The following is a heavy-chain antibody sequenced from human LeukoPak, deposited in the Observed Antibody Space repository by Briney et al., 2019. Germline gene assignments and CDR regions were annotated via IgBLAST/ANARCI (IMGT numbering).Heavy chain of an antibody. CDR3: ARLSSTGYSGSWYVNYFDY. Sequence: GESPKISCKGSGYSFTSYWIGWERQMPGNGLEWMGIIYPGDSDTRYSPSFQGQVTISADKSIRTAYLQWSSLKASDTAMYYCARLSSTGYSGSWYVNYFDYWGQGTLVTVSS. CDR1: GYSFTSYW. D-gene: IGHD6-13*01. J-gene: IGHJ4*02. CDR2: IYPGDSDT. V-gene: IGHV5-51*01.